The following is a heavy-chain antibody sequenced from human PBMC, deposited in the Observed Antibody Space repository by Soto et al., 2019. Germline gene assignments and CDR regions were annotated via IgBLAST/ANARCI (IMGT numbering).Heavy chain of an antibody. CDR1: GGSISSGGYY. CDR2: IYYSGST. D-gene: IGHD4-17*01. V-gene: IGHV4-31*03. Sequence: QVQLQESGPGLVKPSQTLSLTCTVSGGSISSGGYYWSWIRQHPGKGLEWIGYIYYSGSTYYNPSRKIRVTMTLDTSKNQYYLKLSSVTAADTAVYYCARAGHYETVTTFHYCYCGMDVWGQGTTVTVSS. CDR3: ARAGHYETVTTFHYCYCGMDV. J-gene: IGHJ6*02.